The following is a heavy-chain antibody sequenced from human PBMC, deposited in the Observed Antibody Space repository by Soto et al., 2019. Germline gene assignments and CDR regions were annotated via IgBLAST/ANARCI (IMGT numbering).Heavy chain of an antibody. CDR1: GFTFNYYW. J-gene: IGHJ3*01. Sequence: EVQLVESDGGLVQRGGSLRLSCAASGFTFNYYWMHWVRQAPGQGLVWVSHIHSDGSTTTYADSVKGRFTISRDYAKNTLYLQMNSLRAEDTAVYYCVRGDKGGFDLWGQGTTVTVSS. CDR2: IHSDGSTT. CDR3: VRGDKGGFDL. D-gene: IGHD2-21*02. V-gene: IGHV3-74*01.